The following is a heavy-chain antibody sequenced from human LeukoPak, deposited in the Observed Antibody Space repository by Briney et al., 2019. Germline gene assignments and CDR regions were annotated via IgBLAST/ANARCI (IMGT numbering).Heavy chain of an antibody. J-gene: IGHJ6*03. CDR1: GGTFSSYA. V-gene: IGHV1-69*06. D-gene: IGHD2-15*01. Sequence: ASVKVSCKASGGTFSSYAISWVRQAPGQGLEWMGGIISIFGTANYAEKFQDRVTITADKSTSTAYMELSSLRSEDTAMYYCAINQAGYCGGGSCYRHEFYYMDVWGKGTSVTVSS. CDR2: IISIFGTA. CDR3: AINQAGYCGGGSCYRHEFYYMDV.